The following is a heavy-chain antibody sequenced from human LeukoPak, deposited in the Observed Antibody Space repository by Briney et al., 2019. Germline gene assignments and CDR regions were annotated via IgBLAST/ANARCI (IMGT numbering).Heavy chain of an antibody. V-gene: IGHV1-2*06. D-gene: IGHD3-3*01. J-gene: IGHJ6*03. CDR2: INPNSGGT. CDR1: GYTFTGYY. Sequence: ASVKVSCKASGYTFTGYYMHWVRQAPGQGLEWMGRINPNSGGTNYAQKFQGRVTITTDESTSTAYMELSSLRSEDTAVYYCARGAGGFWSGYYRRDYYYYYYMDVWGKGTTVTVSS. CDR3: ARGAGGFWSGYYRRDYYYYYYMDV.